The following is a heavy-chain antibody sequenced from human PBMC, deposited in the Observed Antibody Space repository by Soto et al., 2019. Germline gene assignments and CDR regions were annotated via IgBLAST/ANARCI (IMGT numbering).Heavy chain of an antibody. CDR2: ISHTGTT. CDR1: GGSISSYY. V-gene: IGHV4-59*01. J-gene: IGHJ3*02. Sequence: PSETLSLTCTVSGGSISSYYWSWIRQSPGKGLEWVAYISHTGTTDYNPSLKSRLTISLDTSKNQFSLKLTSVTAADTAVYYCARGPPWMDAFESWGQGTTVTGSS. CDR3: ARGPPWMDAFES. D-gene: IGHD5-12*01.